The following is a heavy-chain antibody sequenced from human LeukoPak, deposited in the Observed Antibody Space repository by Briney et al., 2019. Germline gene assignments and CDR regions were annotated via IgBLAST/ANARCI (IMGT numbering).Heavy chain of an antibody. D-gene: IGHD1-7*01. V-gene: IGHV3-30*03. Sequence: GGSLTLSCVASAFMFSDHVFHWDRQSPDKGLEWVGLIGFDGTKKYYTDFVQGRFTISTDNSKSTLFLQMNTLRADDTAVYFCARQMSTTRLLDSWGQGTLVTASS. CDR3: ARQMSTTRLLDS. J-gene: IGHJ4*02. CDR1: AFMFSDHV. CDR2: IGFDGTKK.